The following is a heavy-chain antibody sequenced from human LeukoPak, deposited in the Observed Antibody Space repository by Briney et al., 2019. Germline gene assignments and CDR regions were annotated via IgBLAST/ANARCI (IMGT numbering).Heavy chain of an antibody. CDR3: SSGSGYRIEN. CDR1: GGSISSYY. D-gene: IGHD6-13*01. J-gene: IGHJ4*02. V-gene: IGHV4-59*01. CDR2: IHNTGST. Sequence: SETLSLTCTVSGGSISSYYWSWIRQPPGKGLEWIGYIHNTGSTNYNPSLKGRVTISVDTSKNQFSLKLSSVTTADTAVYHCSSGSGYRIENWGQGTPVTVSS.